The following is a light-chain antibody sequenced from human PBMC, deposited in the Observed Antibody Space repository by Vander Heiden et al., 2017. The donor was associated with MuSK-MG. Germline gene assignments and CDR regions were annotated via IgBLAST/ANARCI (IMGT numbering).Light chain of an antibody. J-gene: IGKJ1*01. CDR1: QGINNW. V-gene: IGKV1-5*01. Sequence: DIQITPSPSTLSASVGDRVTITCRASQGINNWLAWYQQKPGKAPKLLIYDVSSLESGVPSRFSGSGSGTEFTLSISSLQPDDFATYYCQQYNSYSLTFGQGTKVEIK. CDR3: QQYNSYSLT. CDR2: DVS.